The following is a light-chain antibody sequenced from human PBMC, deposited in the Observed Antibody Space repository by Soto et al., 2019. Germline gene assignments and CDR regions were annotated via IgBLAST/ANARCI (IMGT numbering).Light chain of an antibody. Sequence: EMGLTQSPGTLSLSPGERATLSCRASQRLSSRYLVWYQQKSGLAPRLLSFGASSRTTGIPDRFSGIGSGIDFTLTISSLESEDFAVYYCQQYATSPFSFGKGNKLEIK. CDR2: GAS. CDR1: QRLSSRY. J-gene: IGKJ2*01. V-gene: IGKV3-20*01. CDR3: QQYATSPFS.